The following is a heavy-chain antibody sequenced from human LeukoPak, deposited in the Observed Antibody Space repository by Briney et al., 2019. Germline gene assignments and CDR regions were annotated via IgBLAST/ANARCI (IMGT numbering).Heavy chain of an antibody. CDR1: GFTFSSYS. CDR3: AKRARFGELFFDY. Sequence: GGSLRLSCAASGFTFSSYSMNWVRQAPGKGLEWVSAISGSGGSTYYADSVKGRFTISRDNSKNTLYLQMNSLRAEDTAVYYCAKRARFGELFFDYWGQGTLVTVSS. D-gene: IGHD3-10*01. CDR2: ISGSGGST. V-gene: IGHV3-23*01. J-gene: IGHJ4*02.